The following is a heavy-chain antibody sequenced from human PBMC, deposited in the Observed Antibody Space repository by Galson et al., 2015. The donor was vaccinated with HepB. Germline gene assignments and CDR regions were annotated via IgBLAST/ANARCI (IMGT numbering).Heavy chain of an antibody. CDR3: AKGIWGFAMFDALDI. CDR2: VSGSGVNT. Sequence: LEWVSVVSGSGVNTFYADSVKGRFTVSRDTSKNIFYLQMNSLRADDTALYYCAKGIWGFAMFDALDIWGQGTMVTVSS. D-gene: IGHD3-16*01. J-gene: IGHJ3*02. V-gene: IGHV3-23*01.